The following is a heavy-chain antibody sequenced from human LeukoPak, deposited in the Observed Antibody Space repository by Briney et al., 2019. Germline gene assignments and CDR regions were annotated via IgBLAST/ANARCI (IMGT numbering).Heavy chain of an antibody. CDR3: ARDLSLGGVDI. D-gene: IGHD7-27*01. CDR1: GFTFSNYG. V-gene: IGHV3-33*01. Sequence: PGRSLRLSCAASGFTFSNYGFHWVRQAPGKGLEWVAGICNDGSKKNYADSGKGRFTISRDNSKNTVYLQMNSLRAEDTAVYYCARDLSLGGVDIWGQGTMVTVSS. CDR2: ICNDGSKK. J-gene: IGHJ3*02.